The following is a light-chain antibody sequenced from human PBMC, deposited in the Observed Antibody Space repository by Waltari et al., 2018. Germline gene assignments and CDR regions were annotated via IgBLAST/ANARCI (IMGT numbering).Light chain of an antibody. CDR2: GVT. V-gene: IGLV2-14*03. CDR3: SSYTSSRTS. Sequence: QSALTQPAVVTGSPGQSITISCFGSNNDIANYAYVSWYRQRPGKAPELLIHGVTRRPSGVSDRFSGSKSGNTASLTISGLQPEDEADYICSSYTSSRTSFGGGTKLTVL. CDR1: NNDIANYAY. J-gene: IGLJ2*01.